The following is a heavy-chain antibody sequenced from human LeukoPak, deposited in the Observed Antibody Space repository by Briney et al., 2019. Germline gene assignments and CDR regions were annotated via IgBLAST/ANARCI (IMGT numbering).Heavy chain of an antibody. CDR3: ARAPSDFWSGYFYYFDY. CDR1: GGSISSYY. D-gene: IGHD3-3*01. V-gene: IGHV4-59*12. Sequence: PSETLSLTCTVSGGSISSYYWSWIRQPPGKGLEWIAYISDIGSINYNPSLKSRVTISLETSKNQFSLKLSSVTAADTAVYYCARAPSDFWSGYFYYFDYWGQGTLVTVSS. J-gene: IGHJ4*02. CDR2: ISDIGSI.